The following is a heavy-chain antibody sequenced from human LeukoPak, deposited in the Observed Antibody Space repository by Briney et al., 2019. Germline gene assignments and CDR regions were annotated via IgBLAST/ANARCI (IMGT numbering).Heavy chain of an antibody. J-gene: IGHJ5*02. CDR2: ISPSGDIT. CDR3: ARDGITMVRGVMMGDP. CDR1: GFIFSSHG. V-gene: IGHV3-23*01. Sequence: GGSLRLSCAASGFIFSSHGMNWVRQAPGKGLEWVSGISPSGDITYYADSVKGRFTISRDNSKNTVYLQMDSLRFEDAAVYYCARDGITMVRGVMMGDPWGQGTLVTVSS. D-gene: IGHD3-10*01.